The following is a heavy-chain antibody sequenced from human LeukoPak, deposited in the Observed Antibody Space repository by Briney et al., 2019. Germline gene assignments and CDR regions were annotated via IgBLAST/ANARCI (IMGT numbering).Heavy chain of an antibody. CDR1: GASISSYY. CDR3: ARDDGDNDAFDI. D-gene: IGHD4-17*01. Sequence: SETLSLTCTVSGASISSYYWNWIRQSPGKGLEWIGFIYYVGSTHYSPSLNSRVTMSVDTSKNQFSLKLSSVTAADTAVYYCARDDGDNDAFDIWGQGTMVTVSS. CDR2: IYYVGST. J-gene: IGHJ3*02. V-gene: IGHV4-59*01.